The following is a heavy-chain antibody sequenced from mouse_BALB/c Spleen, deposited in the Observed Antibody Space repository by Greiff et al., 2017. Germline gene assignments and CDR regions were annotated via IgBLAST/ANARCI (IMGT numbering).Heavy chain of an antibody. J-gene: IGHJ2*01. CDR3: TRDPPLYGNYFDY. V-gene: IGHV5-6-4*01. CDR1: GFTFSSYT. Sequence: EVQGVESGGGLVKPGGSLKLSCAASGFTFSSYTMSWVRQTPEKRLEWVATISSGGSYTYYPDSVKGRFTISRDNAKNTLYLQMSSLKSEDTAMYYCTRDPPLYGNYFDYWGQGTTLTVSS. D-gene: IGHD2-1*01. CDR2: ISSGGSYT.